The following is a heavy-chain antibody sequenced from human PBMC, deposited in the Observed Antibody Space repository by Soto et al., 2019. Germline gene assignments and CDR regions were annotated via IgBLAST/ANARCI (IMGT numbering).Heavy chain of an antibody. CDR3: AREGAATANYGMDV. CDR1: GYTFTDYY. D-gene: IGHD2-15*01. J-gene: IGHJ6*02. V-gene: IGHV1-2*04. Sequence: ASVKVSCKASGYTFTDYYIHWVRQAPGQGLEWMGWVNPNSGGTNYAQKFQGWVTMARDTSISTVYMELSSLKSDDMAVYYCAREGAATANYGMDVWGQGTTVTVSS. CDR2: VNPNSGGT.